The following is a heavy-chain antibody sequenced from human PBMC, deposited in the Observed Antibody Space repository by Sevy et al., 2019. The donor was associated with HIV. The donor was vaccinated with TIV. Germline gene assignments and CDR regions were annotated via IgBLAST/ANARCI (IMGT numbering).Heavy chain of an antibody. Sequence: GGSLRLSCAASGFTFTLYAIHWVRQAPGKGLEWVALISYSGTNKYYADSVKGRFTIFIDDSKNTDYLQMNNLRTEDTAVYYWARVAVEYCTDDCYHRFDYWGQGTQVTVSS. D-gene: IGHD2-21*02. CDR2: ISYSGTNK. J-gene: IGHJ4*02. V-gene: IGHV3-30-3*01. CDR3: ARVAVEYCTDDCYHRFDY. CDR1: GFTFTLYA.